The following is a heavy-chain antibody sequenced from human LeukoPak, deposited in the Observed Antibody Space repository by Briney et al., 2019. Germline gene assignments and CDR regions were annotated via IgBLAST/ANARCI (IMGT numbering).Heavy chain of an antibody. CDR3: AKLTGGWIHSAFFDY. Sequence: GGSLRLSCAASGFTFSSYAMSWVRQAPGKGLEWVSAISGSGGSTYYADSVKDRFTISRDNSKNTLYLQMNSLRAEDTAVYYCAKLTGGWIHSAFFDYWGQGTLVTVSS. D-gene: IGHD2-8*02. J-gene: IGHJ4*02. V-gene: IGHV3-23*01. CDR1: GFTFSSYA. CDR2: ISGSGGST.